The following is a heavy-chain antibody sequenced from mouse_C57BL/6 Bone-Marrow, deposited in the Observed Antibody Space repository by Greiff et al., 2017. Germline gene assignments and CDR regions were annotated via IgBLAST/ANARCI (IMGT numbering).Heavy chain of an antibody. D-gene: IGHD2-1*01. CDR2: IYPRSGNT. Sequence: VHLVESGAELARPGASVKLSCKASGYTFTSYGISWVKQRTGQGLEWIGEIYPRSGNTYYNEKFKGKATLTADKSSSTAYMELRSLTSEDSAVYFCARRRDYGNPWFAYWGQGTLVTVSA. CDR1: GYTFTSYG. CDR3: ARRRDYGNPWFAY. V-gene: IGHV1-81*01. J-gene: IGHJ3*01.